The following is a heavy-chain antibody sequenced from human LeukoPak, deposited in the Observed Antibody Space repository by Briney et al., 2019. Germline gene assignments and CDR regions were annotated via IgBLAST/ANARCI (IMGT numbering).Heavy chain of an antibody. J-gene: IGHJ4*02. Sequence: GGSLRLSCAASGFTFSSYSMNWVRQAPGKGLEWASSISSSSSYIYYADSVMGRFTISRDNSKDTLYLQMNSLRAEDTAVYYCAKDGGSLGEVRDWGQGTLVTVSS. CDR3: AKDGGSLGEVRD. CDR2: ISSSSSYI. V-gene: IGHV3-21*04. D-gene: IGHD3-16*01. CDR1: GFTFSSYS.